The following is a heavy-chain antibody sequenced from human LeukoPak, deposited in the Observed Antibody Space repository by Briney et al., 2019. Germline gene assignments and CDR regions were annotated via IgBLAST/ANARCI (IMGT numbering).Heavy chain of an antibody. CDR1: GFTVSGDY. V-gene: IGHV3-11*04. CDR3: ARAGWCSTSCFDAFDI. J-gene: IGHJ3*02. Sequence: GGSLRLSCAVSGFTVSGDYMSWVRQAPGKGLEWVSYISSSSSTIYYADSVKGRFTISRDNAKNSLYLQMNSLRAEDTAVYYCARAGWCSTSCFDAFDIWGQGTMVTVSS. CDR2: ISSSSSTI. D-gene: IGHD2-2*01.